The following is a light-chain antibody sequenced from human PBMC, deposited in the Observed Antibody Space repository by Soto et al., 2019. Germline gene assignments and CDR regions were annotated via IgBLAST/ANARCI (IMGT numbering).Light chain of an antibody. V-gene: IGLV4-69*01. Sequence: QALVTQSPSASASLGASVKLTCTLSSGHSNYAIAWHQQQPEKGPRYLMKVNSDGSHRKGDGIPDRFSGSSSGAQRYLTISSLQSEDEADYYCQTWGTGIRVFGTGTKLTVL. CDR3: QTWGTGIRV. CDR2: VNSDGSH. CDR1: SGHSNYA. J-gene: IGLJ1*01.